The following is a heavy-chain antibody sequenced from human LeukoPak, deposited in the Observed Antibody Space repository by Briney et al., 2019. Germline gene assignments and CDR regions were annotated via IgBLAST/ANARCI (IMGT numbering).Heavy chain of an antibody. Sequence: GRSLRLSGADSGFTFSNYAMHWVRQAPGKGLEWVAFISYDGGDEYYADSVKGRFTISRDNSKHTLYLQMNSLRAEDTALYYCARESAGPYGSGSSIDSWGQGTLVTVSS. CDR1: GFTFSNYA. D-gene: IGHD3-10*01. CDR2: ISYDGGDE. CDR3: ARESAGPYGSGSSIDS. J-gene: IGHJ4*02. V-gene: IGHV3-30*04.